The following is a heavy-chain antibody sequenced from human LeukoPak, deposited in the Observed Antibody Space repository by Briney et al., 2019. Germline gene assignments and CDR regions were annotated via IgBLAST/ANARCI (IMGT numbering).Heavy chain of an antibody. CDR2: ISAYNGDT. D-gene: IGHD3-3*01. V-gene: IGHV1-18*01. J-gene: IGHJ4*02. CDR3: ARGGYDFWSGYQTLDY. CDR1: GYTFTSYG. Sequence: ASVKVSCKASGYTFTSYGISWVRQAPGQGLEWVGWISAYNGDTNYAQKLQGRVTMTTDTSTSTAYMELRSLRSDDTAVYYCARGGYDFWSGYQTLDYWGQGTLVTVSS.